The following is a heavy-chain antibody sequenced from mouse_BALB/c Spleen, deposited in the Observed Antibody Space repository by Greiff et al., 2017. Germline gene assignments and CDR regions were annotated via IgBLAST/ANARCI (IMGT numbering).Heavy chain of an antibody. J-gene: IGHJ4*01. V-gene: IGHV2-2*02. CDR3: ARNGDYYGSYAMDY. Sequence: VQLQQSGPGLVQPSQSLSITCTVSGFSLTSYGVHWVRQSPGKGLEWLGVIWSGGSTDYNAAFISRLSISKDNSKSQVFFKMNSLQANDTAIYYCARNGDYYGSYAMDYWGQGTSVTVSS. CDR1: GFSLTSYG. D-gene: IGHD1-2*01. CDR2: IWSGGST.